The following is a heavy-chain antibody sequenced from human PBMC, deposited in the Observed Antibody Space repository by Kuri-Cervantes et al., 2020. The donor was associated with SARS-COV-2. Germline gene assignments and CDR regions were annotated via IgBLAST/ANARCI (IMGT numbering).Heavy chain of an antibody. D-gene: IGHD5-24*01. CDR2: ISSSSSYI. V-gene: IGHV3-21*01. Sequence: GESLKISCAASGFTFSSYSMNWVRQAPGKGLEWVSSISSSSSYIYYADSVKGRFTCSRDNARNSMYLQMNSLRADDTAVYYCARGGRDGYNFPYWGQGSLVTVSS. CDR1: GFTFSSYS. J-gene: IGHJ4*02. CDR3: ARGGRDGYNFPY.